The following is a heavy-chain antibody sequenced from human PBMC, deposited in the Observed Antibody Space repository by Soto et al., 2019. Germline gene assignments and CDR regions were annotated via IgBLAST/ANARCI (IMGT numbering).Heavy chain of an antibody. J-gene: IGHJ5*02. CDR3: ARGPQGLELRGGGWFDP. CDR2: INPNSGGT. CDR1: GYTFTGYY. Sequence: ASLKVSCKASGYTFTGYYMHWVRQAPGQGLEWMGWINPNSGGTNYAQKFQGWVTMTRDTSISTAYMELSRLRSDDTAVYYCARGPQGLELRGGGWFDPWGQGTLVTVSS. D-gene: IGHD1-7*01. V-gene: IGHV1-2*04.